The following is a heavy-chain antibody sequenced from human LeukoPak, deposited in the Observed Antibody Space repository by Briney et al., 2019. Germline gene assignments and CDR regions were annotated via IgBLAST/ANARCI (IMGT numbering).Heavy chain of an antibody. CDR2: IFYSGRT. D-gene: IGHD3-3*01. CDR3: AREFQGGSYQDYFDY. Sequence: SETLPLTCTVSGGSISSGGYYWAWIRQPPGKGLEWIGAIFYSGRTNYKSSLKSRVAISVDTSKNQFSLKLSSVTAADTAVYFCAREFQGGSYQDYFDYWGQGTLVTVSA. V-gene: IGHV4-39*07. CDR1: GGSISSGGYY. J-gene: IGHJ4*02.